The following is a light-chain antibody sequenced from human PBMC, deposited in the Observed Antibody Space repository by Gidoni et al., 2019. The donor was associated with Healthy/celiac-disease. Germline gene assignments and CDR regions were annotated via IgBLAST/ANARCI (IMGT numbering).Light chain of an antibody. CDR2: GAS. V-gene: IGKV3-20*01. Sequence: EIVLTQSPGTLSLSPGERATLSCRASQSVRSSYLAWYQQKPGQAPRRLSDGASSRATGIPDRFSGSGSGTDFTLTISRLEPEDFAVYYCQQYGSSPHTFGQGTKVEIK. CDR3: QQYGSSPHT. CDR1: QSVRSSY. J-gene: IGKJ1*01.